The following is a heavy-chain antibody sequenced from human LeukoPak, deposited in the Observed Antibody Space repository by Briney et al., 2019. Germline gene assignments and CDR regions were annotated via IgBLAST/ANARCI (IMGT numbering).Heavy chain of an antibody. V-gene: IGHV3-53*01. D-gene: IGHD6-19*01. Sequence: GGSLRLSCAASGFAVSSNYMNWVRQAPGKGLEWVSVIYSADTTYYADSVKGRFTISRDNSKNTLYLQMNSLRAEDTAVYYCAKEWEEWLVEYFQHWGQGTLVTVSS. J-gene: IGHJ1*01. CDR2: IYSADTT. CDR1: GFAVSSNY. CDR3: AKEWEEWLVEYFQH.